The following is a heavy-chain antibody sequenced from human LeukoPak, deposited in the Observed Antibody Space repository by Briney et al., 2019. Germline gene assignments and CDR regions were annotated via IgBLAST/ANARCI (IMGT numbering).Heavy chain of an antibody. CDR1: GFTFSSYS. Sequence: GGSLRLSCAASGFTFSSYSMNWVRQAPGKGLEWVSSISSSSSYIYYADSVKGRFTISRDNAKSSLYLQMNSLRAEDTAVYYCARDFPKLYGSEYYMDVWGKGTTVTISS. V-gene: IGHV3-21*01. D-gene: IGHD3-10*01. CDR2: ISSSSSYI. CDR3: ARDFPKLYGSEYYMDV. J-gene: IGHJ6*03.